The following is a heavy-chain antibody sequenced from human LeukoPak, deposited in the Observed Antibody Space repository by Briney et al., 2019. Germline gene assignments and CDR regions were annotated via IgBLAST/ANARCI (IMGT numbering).Heavy chain of an antibody. CDR2: IYYSGST. CDR1: GGSISSYY. D-gene: IGHD3-16*01. V-gene: IGHV4-59*01. CDR3: ARGMMTYYYYIDV. Sequence: SSETLSLTCTVSGGSISSYYWSWIRQPPGKGLEWIGYIYYSGSTHYNPSLKSRVTISVDTTKNQFSLKLSSVTAADTAVYYCARGMMTYYYYIDVWGKGTTFTVSS. J-gene: IGHJ6*03.